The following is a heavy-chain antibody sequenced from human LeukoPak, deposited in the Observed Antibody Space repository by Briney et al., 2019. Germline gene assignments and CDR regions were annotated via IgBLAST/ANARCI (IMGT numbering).Heavy chain of an antibody. V-gene: IGHV1-2*02. CDR2: INPNSGGT. J-gene: IGHJ4*02. CDR3: ARGHYYDSSGYLGYYFDY. CDR1: GYTFTGYY. D-gene: IGHD3-22*01. Sequence: GASVKVSCKASGYTFTGYYMHWVRQAPGQGLEWMGWINPNSGGTNYAQKFQGRVTMTRDTSISTAYMELSRLRSDDTAVYYCARGHYYDSSGYLGYYFDYWGQGTLVTVSS.